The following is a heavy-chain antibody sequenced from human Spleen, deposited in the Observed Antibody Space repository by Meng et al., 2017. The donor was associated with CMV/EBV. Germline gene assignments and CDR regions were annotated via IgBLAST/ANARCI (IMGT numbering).Heavy chain of an antibody. D-gene: IGHD3-10*01. CDR3: ARFKEFGLLGGMDV. V-gene: IGHV5-51*01. Sequence: KVSCKASVGTFSNSAIYWVRQAPGQGLEWMGIIFPGDSDIRYSPSFQGQVTISADRSISTAYLQWSSLKASDTAMYYCARFKEFGLLGGMDVWGQGTTVTVSS. CDR1: VGTFSNSA. J-gene: IGHJ6*02. CDR2: IFPGDSDI.